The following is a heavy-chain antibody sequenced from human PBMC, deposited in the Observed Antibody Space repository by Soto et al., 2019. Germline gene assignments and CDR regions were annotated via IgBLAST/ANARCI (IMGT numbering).Heavy chain of an antibody. Sequence: EVQLVESGGGLVQPGRSLRLSCAASGFTFDDYAMHWVRQAPGKGLEWVSGISWNSGSIGYADSVKGRFTISRDNAKNSLYLQMNSLRAEDTALYYCAKNSLAAADFYGMDVGGQGTTVTVSS. D-gene: IGHD6-13*01. CDR1: GFTFDDYA. CDR3: AKNSLAAADFYGMDV. J-gene: IGHJ6*02. CDR2: ISWNSGSI. V-gene: IGHV3-9*01.